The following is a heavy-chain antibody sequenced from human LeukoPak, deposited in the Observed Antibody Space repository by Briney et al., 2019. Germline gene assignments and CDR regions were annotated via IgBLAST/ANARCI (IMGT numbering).Heavy chain of an antibody. CDR1: GGSFSGYY. V-gene: IGHV4-34*01. CDR2: INHSVST. Sequence: PSETLCLTCAVYGGSFSGYYWSWIRQPPGKGLEWIGEINHSVSTNSNPSLKSRVTISVDTSKNQFSLKLGSVTAADTAVYYCAREGRITMVRGVISHWGQGTLVTVSS. CDR3: AREGRITMVRGVISH. D-gene: IGHD3-10*01. J-gene: IGHJ4*02.